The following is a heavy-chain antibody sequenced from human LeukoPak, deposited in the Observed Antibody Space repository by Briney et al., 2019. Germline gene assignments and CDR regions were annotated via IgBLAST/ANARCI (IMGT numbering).Heavy chain of an antibody. CDR2: IYYLGST. D-gene: IGHD3-22*01. V-gene: IGHV4-59*01. CDR3: ARFGGTYYYDSSGYSYNWFDP. Sequence: PSETLSLTCTVSKGSMSHYYWSWIRQPPGKRLEWIGYIYYLGSTNYNPSLKSRVTISVDTSKNQFSLKLSSVTAADTAVYYCARFGGTYYYDSSGYSYNWFDPWGQGTLVTVSS. J-gene: IGHJ5*02. CDR1: KGSMSHYY.